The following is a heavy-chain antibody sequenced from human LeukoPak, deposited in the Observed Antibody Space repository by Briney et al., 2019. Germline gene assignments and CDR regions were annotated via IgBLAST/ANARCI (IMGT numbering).Heavy chain of an antibody. Sequence: GGSLRLSCAASGFTFSSYGMDWVRQAPGKGLEWVAVIWYDGSNKYYADSVKGRFTISRDNSKNTLYLQMNSLRAEDTAVYYCAIGGSSWPLNYWGQGTLVTVSS. J-gene: IGHJ4*02. CDR2: IWYDGSNK. CDR1: GFTFSSYG. CDR3: AIGGSSWPLNY. V-gene: IGHV3-33*01. D-gene: IGHD6-13*01.